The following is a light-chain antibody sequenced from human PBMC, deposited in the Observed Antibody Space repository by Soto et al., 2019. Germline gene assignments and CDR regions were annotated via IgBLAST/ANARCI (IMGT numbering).Light chain of an antibody. V-gene: IGLV2-14*01. Sequence: QSVLTQPASVSGSPGQSNTISCTGTSTDFGGYNYVSWYQQHPGKAPKLMIYDVTNRPSGVSNLFSGSKSGNTASLTISGLQAEDEADYYCISYTSGSSLYVFGAGTKVTVL. J-gene: IGLJ1*01. CDR3: ISYTSGSSLYV. CDR1: STDFGGYNY. CDR2: DVT.